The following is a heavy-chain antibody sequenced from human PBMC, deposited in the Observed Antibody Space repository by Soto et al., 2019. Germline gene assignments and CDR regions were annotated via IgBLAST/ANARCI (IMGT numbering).Heavy chain of an antibody. V-gene: IGHV3-23*01. CDR2: ISGSGGST. CDR1: GDSISAYS. Sequence: ETLSLTCTVSGDSISAYSWSWVRQPPGKGLEWVSAISGSGGSTYYADSVKGRFTISRDNSKNTLYLQMSSLRAEDTAVYYCAKSVKGYYGSGSYQFDYWGQGTLVTVSS. D-gene: IGHD3-10*01. J-gene: IGHJ4*02. CDR3: AKSVKGYYGSGSYQFDY.